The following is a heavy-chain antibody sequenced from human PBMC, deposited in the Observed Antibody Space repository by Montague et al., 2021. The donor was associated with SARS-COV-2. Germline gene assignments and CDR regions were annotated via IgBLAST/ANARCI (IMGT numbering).Heavy chain of an antibody. CDR3: VATYNGNWYYFDY. D-gene: IGHD6-13*01. Sequence: SETLSLTCSLSGGSFSSGDSYWGWLRQAPGKGLEWIGYLHYAGSAYYXPSLRSRVTISADTSKNQFSLKLNSVTAADTAVYYCVATYNGNWYYFDYWGQGTLVTVSS. V-gene: IGHV4-39*01. CDR2: LHYAGSA. CDR1: GGSFSSGDSY. J-gene: IGHJ4*02.